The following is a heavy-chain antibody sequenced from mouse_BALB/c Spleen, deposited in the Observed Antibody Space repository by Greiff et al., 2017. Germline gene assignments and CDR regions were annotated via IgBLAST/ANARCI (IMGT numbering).Heavy chain of an antibody. V-gene: IGHV1-5*01. Sequence: EVKLQQSGTVLARPGASVKMSCKASGYSFTSYWMHWVKQRPGQGLEWIGAIYPGNSDTSYNQKFKGKAKLTAVTSASTAYMELSSLTNEDSAVYYCTRSEFITTVVPFDYWGQGTTLTVSS. CDR3: TRSEFITTVVPFDY. J-gene: IGHJ2*01. CDR2: IYPGNSDT. D-gene: IGHD1-1*01. CDR1: GYSFTSYW.